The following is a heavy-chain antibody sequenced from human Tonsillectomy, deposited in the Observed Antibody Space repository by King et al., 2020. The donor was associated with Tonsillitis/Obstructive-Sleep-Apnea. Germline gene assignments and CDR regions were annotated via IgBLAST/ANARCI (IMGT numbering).Heavy chain of an antibody. CDR3: SKDPPRGGVTGGRAFDI. J-gene: IGHJ3*02. D-gene: IGHD3-16*01. V-gene: IGHV3-23*04. Sequence: VQLVESGGGLVQPGGSLRLSCAASGFSFSSYAMAWVLQAPGKGLEWFSAISGRCGRTFYADSVQGRVTISRDNSKKTLYPQMNSLRAEDTGVYYCSKDPPRGGVTGGRAFDIWGQGTMVTVSS. CDR2: ISGRCGRT. CDR1: GFSFSSYA.